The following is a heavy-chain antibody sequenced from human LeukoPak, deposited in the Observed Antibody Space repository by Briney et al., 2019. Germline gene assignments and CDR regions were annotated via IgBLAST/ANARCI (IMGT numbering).Heavy chain of an antibody. Sequence: ASVKVSCKASGYTFTSYAMNWVRQAPGQGLEWMGWINTNTGNPTYAQGFTGRFVFSLDTSVSTAYLRISSLKAEDTAVYYCARLSPEGLYYYYYYMDVWGKGTTVTVSS. CDR2: INTNTGNP. CDR1: GYTFTSYA. J-gene: IGHJ6*03. CDR3: ARLSPEGLYYYYYYMDV. D-gene: IGHD1-14*01. V-gene: IGHV7-4-1*02.